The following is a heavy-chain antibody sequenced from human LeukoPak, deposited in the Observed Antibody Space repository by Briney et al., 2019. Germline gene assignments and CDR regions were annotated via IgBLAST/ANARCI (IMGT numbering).Heavy chain of an antibody. CDR2: ICGSSGST. CDR3: AKTFVVVVAAGDAFDI. V-gene: IGHV3-23*01. D-gene: IGHD2-15*01. CDR1: GFIFSTYA. Sequence: GGSLRLSCAASGFIFSTYAMSWVRQAPGKGLEWVSAICGSSGSTYYADSVKGRFTISRDNSKNTLYLQMNSLRAEDTAVYYCAKTFVVVVAAGDAFDIWGQGTMVTVSS. J-gene: IGHJ3*02.